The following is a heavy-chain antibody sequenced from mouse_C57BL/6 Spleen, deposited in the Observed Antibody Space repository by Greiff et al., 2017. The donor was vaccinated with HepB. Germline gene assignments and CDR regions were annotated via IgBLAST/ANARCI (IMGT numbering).Heavy chain of an antibody. V-gene: IGHV5-9-1*02. CDR3: TRGGYDGYFSIFDY. CDR2: ISSGGDYI. Sequence: DVQLVESGEGLVKPGGSLNLSCAASGFTFSSYAMSWVRQTPEKRLEWVAYISSGGDYIYYADTVKGRFTISRDNARNTLYLQMSSLKSEDTAMYYCTRGGYDGYFSIFDYWGQGTTLTVSS. CDR1: GFTFSSYA. D-gene: IGHD2-3*01. J-gene: IGHJ2*01.